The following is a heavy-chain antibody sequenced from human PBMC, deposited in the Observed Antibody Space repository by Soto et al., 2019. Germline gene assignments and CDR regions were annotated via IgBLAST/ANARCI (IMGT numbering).Heavy chain of an antibody. Sequence: GGSLRLSCAASGFTFSSYAMHWVRQAPGKGLEWVAVISYDGSNKYYADSVKGRFTISRDNSKNTLYLQMNSLRAEDTAVYYCAIRRGYSGYDYVLPYYYYGMDVWGQGATVTVSS. D-gene: IGHD5-12*01. CDR2: ISYDGSNK. CDR3: AIRRGYSGYDYVLPYYYYGMDV. V-gene: IGHV3-30-3*01. CDR1: GFTFSSYA. J-gene: IGHJ6*02.